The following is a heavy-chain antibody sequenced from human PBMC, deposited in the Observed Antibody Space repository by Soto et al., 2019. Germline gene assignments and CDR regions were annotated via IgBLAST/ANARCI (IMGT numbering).Heavy chain of an antibody. CDR3: ARDPLFVVVTAIRYYGMDV. D-gene: IGHD2-21*02. Sequence: VKVSCKASGYTFTSYGISWVRQAPGQGLEWMGWISAYNGNTNYAQKLQGRVTMTTDTSTSTAYMELRSLRSDDTAVYYCARDPLFVVVTAIRYYGMDVWGQGTTVTVSS. CDR1: GYTFTSYG. V-gene: IGHV1-18*01. J-gene: IGHJ6*02. CDR2: ISAYNGNT.